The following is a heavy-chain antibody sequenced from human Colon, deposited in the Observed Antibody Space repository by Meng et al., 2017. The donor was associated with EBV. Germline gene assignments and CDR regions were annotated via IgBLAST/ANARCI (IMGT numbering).Heavy chain of an antibody. CDR3: ARVSSGWDYFDY. CDR1: GGSVSSGGYY. V-gene: IGHV4-31*03. Sequence: VQRPGPGPGLWNPSQTLSLTCTVSGGSVSSGGYYWTWIRQHPGKGLEWFGHIYYSGSTFYNPSLKRRVIISIDTSKNQFSLNLRSVTAADTAVYYCARVSSGWDYFDYWGQGTLVTVSS. D-gene: IGHD6-19*01. CDR2: IYYSGST. J-gene: IGHJ4*02.